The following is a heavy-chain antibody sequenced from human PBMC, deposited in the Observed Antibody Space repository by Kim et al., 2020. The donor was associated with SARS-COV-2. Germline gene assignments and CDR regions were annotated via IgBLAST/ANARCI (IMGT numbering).Heavy chain of an antibody. CDR2: IYYSGST. J-gene: IGHJ4*01. CDR3: ARLPHGYSYGYYFDY. CDR1: GGSISSSSYY. D-gene: IGHD5-18*01. Sequence: SETLSLTCTVSGGSISSSSYYWGWIRQPPGKGLEWIGSIYYSGSTYYNPSLKSRVTISVDTSKNQFSLKLSSVTAADTAVYYCARLPHGYSYGYYFDYWG. V-gene: IGHV4-39*01.